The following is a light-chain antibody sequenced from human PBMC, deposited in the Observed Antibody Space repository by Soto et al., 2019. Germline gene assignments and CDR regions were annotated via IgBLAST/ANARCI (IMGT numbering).Light chain of an antibody. J-gene: IGKJ5*01. Sequence: AIQLTQSPSSLSASVGDKVTIICRASQGIDRALAWYQQKPGKAPKLLIYAASTLESGVPSRFSATVSGTEFSLTITSLQPEDFATYYCQQLFDSPITFGQGTRLEIK. CDR2: AAS. CDR3: QQLFDSPIT. V-gene: IGKV1D-13*01. CDR1: QGIDRA.